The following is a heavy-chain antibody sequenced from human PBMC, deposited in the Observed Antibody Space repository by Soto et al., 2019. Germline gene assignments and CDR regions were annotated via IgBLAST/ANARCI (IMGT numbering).Heavy chain of an antibody. CDR3: ARERGGYGLFDS. CDR2: IYPSGMP. CDR1: GASIRSYS. J-gene: IGHJ4*02. D-gene: IGHD5-18*01. V-gene: IGHV4-30-2*01. Sequence: SSETLSLTCSVSGASIRSYSWSWIRQPPGKGLEWIGYIYPSGMPFYNPSLRSRVTISIDRSNDQFSLNLKSVTAADTAVYYCARERGGYGLFDSWGQGTLVTVSS.